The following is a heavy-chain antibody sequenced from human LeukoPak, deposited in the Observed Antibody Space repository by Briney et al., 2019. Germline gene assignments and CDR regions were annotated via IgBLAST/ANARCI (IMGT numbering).Heavy chain of an antibody. Sequence: SETLSLTCTVSGGSISSSSYYWGWIRQPPGKGLEWIGSMYFSGSTHYNPSLKGRVTISVDTSKNQFSLKLTSVTAADTAVYYCANAASYSVDYWGQGTLVTVSS. D-gene: IGHD1-26*01. CDR2: MYFSGST. CDR3: ANAASYSVDY. CDR1: GGSISSSSYY. V-gene: IGHV4-39*01. J-gene: IGHJ4*02.